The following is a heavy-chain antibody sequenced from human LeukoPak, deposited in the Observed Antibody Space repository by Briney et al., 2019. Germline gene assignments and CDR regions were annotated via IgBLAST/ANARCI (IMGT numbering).Heavy chain of an antibody. Sequence: SETLSLTCTVSGGSISSGGYYWSWVRQHPGKGLEWIGYIYYSGSTYYNPSLKSRVTIPVDTSKNQFSLKLSSVTAADTAVYYCARRGYSYGLGTNFDYWGQGALVTVSS. D-gene: IGHD5-18*01. CDR2: IYYSGST. V-gene: IGHV4-31*03. CDR3: ARRGYSYGLGTNFDY. J-gene: IGHJ4*02. CDR1: GGSISSGGYY.